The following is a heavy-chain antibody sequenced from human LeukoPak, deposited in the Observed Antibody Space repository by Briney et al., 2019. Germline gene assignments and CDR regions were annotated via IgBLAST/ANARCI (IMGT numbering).Heavy chain of an antibody. J-gene: IGHJ5*02. CDR3: ARRSWSPNNWLDP. Sequence: SETLSLTCIVSGGSIGTYYWSWIRQSPGKGLEWIGYIYTSGSTNYNPSLKSRVTISVDTSKNQFSLKLSSVTAADTAVYYCARRSWSPNNWLDPWGQGTLVTVSS. V-gene: IGHV4-4*09. CDR2: IYTSGST. CDR1: GGSIGTYY. D-gene: IGHD1-26*01.